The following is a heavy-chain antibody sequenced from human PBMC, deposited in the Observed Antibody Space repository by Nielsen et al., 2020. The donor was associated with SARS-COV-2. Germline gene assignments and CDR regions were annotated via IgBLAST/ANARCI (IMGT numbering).Heavy chain of an antibody. CDR2: ISYDGNDK. D-gene: IGHD3-9*01. CDR3: AKSFIRYFDWYVDY. Sequence: GESLKISCAASGFVFRSYGMHWVRQTPGKGLEWVAVISYDGNDKNYADSVKGRFTISRDNSKNTLYLEMNSLRTEDTAVYYCAKSFIRYFDWYVDYWGQGNLVTVSS. CDR1: GFVFRSYG. J-gene: IGHJ4*02. V-gene: IGHV3-30*18.